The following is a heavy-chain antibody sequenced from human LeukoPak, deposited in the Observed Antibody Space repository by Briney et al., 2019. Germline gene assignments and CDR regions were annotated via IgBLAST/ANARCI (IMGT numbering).Heavy chain of an antibody. J-gene: IGHJ3*02. CDR1: GFTFSNYW. Sequence: PGGSLRLSCEGSGFTFSNYWMGWVRQAPGKELQWVANIKTDGSEKYYVDSVKGRFTISRDNAKNSLYLQMNSLRAEDTAVYYCARARVWFGDAFDIWGQGTMVTVSS. CDR2: IKTDGSEK. D-gene: IGHD3-10*01. V-gene: IGHV3-7*01. CDR3: ARARVWFGDAFDI.